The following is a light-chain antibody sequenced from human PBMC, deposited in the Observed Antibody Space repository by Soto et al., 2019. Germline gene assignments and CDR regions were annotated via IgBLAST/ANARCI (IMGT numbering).Light chain of an antibody. CDR2: DVS. V-gene: IGKV3-15*01. J-gene: IGKJ5*01. CDR3: QQYNNWTFS. CDR1: QGVTTN. Sequence: EIVLTQSPASRSVSPGERVPLACRAGQGVTTNFAWYRQTSGQSPRXLIYDVSPRETGVPARFSGTGAETACTLTISGLQSEDAAVAVCQQYNNWTFSFGQGTRLEIK.